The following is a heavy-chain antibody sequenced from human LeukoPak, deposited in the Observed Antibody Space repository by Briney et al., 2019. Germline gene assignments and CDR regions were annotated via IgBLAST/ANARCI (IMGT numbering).Heavy chain of an antibody. CDR3: AREKGGNSGFDY. CDR2: IYHSGST. Sequence: PSETLSLTCAVSGGSISSSNWWSWVRQPPGKGLEWIGEIYHSGSTNYNPSLKSRVTISVDKSKNQFSLELSSVTAADTAVYYCAREKGGNSGFDYWGQGTLVTVSS. D-gene: IGHD4-23*01. J-gene: IGHJ4*02. V-gene: IGHV4-4*02. CDR1: GGSISSSNW.